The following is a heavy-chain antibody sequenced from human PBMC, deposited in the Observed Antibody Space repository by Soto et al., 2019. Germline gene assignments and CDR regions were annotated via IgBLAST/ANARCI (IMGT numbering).Heavy chain of an antibody. D-gene: IGHD3-22*01. J-gene: IGHJ5*02. CDR3: ARQPYDSTGYYYGA. Sequence: SETLSLTCTVAGGSFSSSTYYWGWIRQPPGKGLELIGSMYSGGNTYYNPSLKSRVTVSVDTSKNHFSLKLTSVTAADTAMYYCARQPYDSTGYYYGAWGQGTLVTVSS. CDR2: MYSGGNT. CDR1: GGSFSSSTYY. V-gene: IGHV4-39*01.